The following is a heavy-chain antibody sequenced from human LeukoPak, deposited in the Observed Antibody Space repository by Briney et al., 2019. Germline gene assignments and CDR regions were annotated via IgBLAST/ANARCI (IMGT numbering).Heavy chain of an antibody. Sequence: ASVKVSCKASGYTFTSYDINWVRQATGQGLEWMGWMNPNSGNTGYAQKFQGRVTITRNTSISTAYMELRSLRSDDTAVYYCARGDFWSGYCGYWGQGTLVTVSS. D-gene: IGHD3-3*01. CDR2: MNPNSGNT. CDR1: GYTFTSYD. V-gene: IGHV1-8*03. J-gene: IGHJ4*02. CDR3: ARGDFWSGYCGY.